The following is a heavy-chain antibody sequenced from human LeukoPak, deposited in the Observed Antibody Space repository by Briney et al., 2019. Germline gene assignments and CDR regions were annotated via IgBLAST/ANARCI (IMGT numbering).Heavy chain of an antibody. CDR2: ISYDGSNK. D-gene: IGHD3-22*01. Sequence: PGGSLRLSCAASGFTFSSYGMHWVRQAPGKGLEWVAVISYDGSNKYYADSVKGRFTISRDNSKNTLYLQMNSLRAEDTAVYYCARGVAYDSSGYYRFDYWGQGTLVTVSP. V-gene: IGHV3-30*03. J-gene: IGHJ4*02. CDR3: ARGVAYDSSGYYRFDY. CDR1: GFTFSSYG.